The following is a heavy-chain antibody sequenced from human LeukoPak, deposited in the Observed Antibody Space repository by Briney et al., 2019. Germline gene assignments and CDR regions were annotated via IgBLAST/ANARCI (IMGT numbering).Heavy chain of an antibody. J-gene: IGHJ4*02. CDR1: GFTVSTYY. Sequence: GGSLRLSCAASGFTVSTYYMTWVRQAPGKRLECVSVIYSGGSTYYADSVKGRFTVSRDNSKNTLYLQMNSLRAEDTAMYYCARGLGYCTSTTCLLPFDYWGQGTLVSASS. D-gene: IGHD2-2*01. V-gene: IGHV3-53*01. CDR3: ARGLGYCTSTTCLLPFDY. CDR2: IYSGGST.